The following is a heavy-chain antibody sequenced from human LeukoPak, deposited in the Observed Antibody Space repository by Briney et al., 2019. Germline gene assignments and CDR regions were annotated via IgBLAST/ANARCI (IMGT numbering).Heavy chain of an antibody. D-gene: IGHD2-2*01. CDR1: GYTFTSYG. CDR2: ISAYNGNT. Sequence: ASVKVSCKASGYTFTSYGISWVRQAPGQGLEWMGWISAYNGNTNYAQKLQGRVTMTTDTSTSTAYMELRSLRSDDTAVYYCARVYCSSTSCYGNWFDPWGQGTLVTVSS. V-gene: IGHV1-18*01. J-gene: IGHJ5*02. CDR3: ARVYCSSTSCYGNWFDP.